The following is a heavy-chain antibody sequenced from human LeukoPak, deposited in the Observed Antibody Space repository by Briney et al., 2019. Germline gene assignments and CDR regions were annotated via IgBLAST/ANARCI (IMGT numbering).Heavy chain of an antibody. D-gene: IGHD3-16*02. CDR2: ISHSGST. CDR3: AREDYVWGSYRKLDY. CDR1: GESFSGYY. V-gene: IGHV4-34*01. J-gene: IGHJ4*02. Sequence: SETLSLTCAVYGESFSGYYWTWIRRPPGKGLEWIGEISHSGSTNYNPSLKSRVTISVDTSKNQFSLKLSSVAAADTAMYYCAREDYVWGSYRKLDYWGQGTLVTVSS.